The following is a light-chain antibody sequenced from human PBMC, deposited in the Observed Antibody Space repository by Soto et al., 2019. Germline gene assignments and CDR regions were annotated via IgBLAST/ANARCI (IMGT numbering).Light chain of an antibody. J-gene: IGLJ2*01. Sequence: QSALTQPPSASGSPGQSVTISCTGTSSDVGGDNYVSWYQQHPGKAPQLMIFEVRNRPSGVPDRFSGSKSGNTASLTVSGLQAEDEADYSCSSYAGSNNLLFGGGTKLTVL. CDR3: SSYAGSNNLL. CDR2: EVR. CDR1: SSDVGGDNY. V-gene: IGLV2-8*01.